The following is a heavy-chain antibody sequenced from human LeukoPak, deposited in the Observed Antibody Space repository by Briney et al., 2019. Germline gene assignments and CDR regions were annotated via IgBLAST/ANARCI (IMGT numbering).Heavy chain of an antibody. CDR3: AQDPQESLTGYYKLYYYYYMDV. Sequence: GGSLRLSCAASGFTFSSYGMHWVRQAPGKGLEWVAFIRYDGSNKYYADSVKGRFTISRDNSKNTLYLQMNSLRAEDTAVYYCAQDPQESLTGYYKLYYYYYMDVWGKGTTVTISS. D-gene: IGHD3-9*01. CDR2: IRYDGSNK. J-gene: IGHJ6*03. V-gene: IGHV3-30*02. CDR1: GFTFSSYG.